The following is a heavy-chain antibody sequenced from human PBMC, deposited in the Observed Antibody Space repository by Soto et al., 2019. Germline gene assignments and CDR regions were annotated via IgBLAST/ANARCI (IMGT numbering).Heavy chain of an antibody. V-gene: IGHV3-21*01. CDR3: ARAKRNYDILTGYYMYYYYYMDV. J-gene: IGHJ6*03. Sequence: GGSLRLSCAASGFTFSSYSMNWVRQAPGKGLEWVSSISSSSSYIYYADSVKGRFTISRDNAKNSLYLQMNSLRAEDTAVYYCARAKRNYDILTGYYMYYYYYMDVWGKGTTVTVSS. D-gene: IGHD3-9*01. CDR2: ISSSSSYI. CDR1: GFTFSSYS.